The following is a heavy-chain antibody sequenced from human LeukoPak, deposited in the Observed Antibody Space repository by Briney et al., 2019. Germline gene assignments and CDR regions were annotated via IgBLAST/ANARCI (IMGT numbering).Heavy chain of an antibody. D-gene: IGHD5-18*01. J-gene: IGHJ4*02. V-gene: IGHV3-23*01. Sequence: PGGSLRLSCAASGFTFSTFAMIWVRQPPGKGLEWVSAISGSGGSTYYADSVKGRFTISRDNSKNTLYLQMNSLRAEDTAVYYCAKDPGYSYGLYAQYIIDYWGQGTLVTVSS. CDR1: GFTFSTFA. CDR3: AKDPGYSYGLYAQYIIDY. CDR2: ISGSGGST.